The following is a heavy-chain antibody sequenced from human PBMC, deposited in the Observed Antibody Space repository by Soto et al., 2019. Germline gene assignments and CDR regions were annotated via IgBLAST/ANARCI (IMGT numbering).Heavy chain of an antibody. Sequence: SGKACSNAPVYTLTSYHMHSVRQAPGQGLEWIGIINPSGGSTSYAQKFHGRVTMTRDTSTRTVYMELSSLRSEETAVYYCARKMIRDHKNRGSYPYYYYDDMDFWGRGTTGIVSS. V-gene: IGHV1-46*01. CDR1: VYTLTSYH. CDR3: ARKMIRDHKNRGSYPYYYYDDMDF. CDR2: INPSGGST. D-gene: IGHD1-26*01. J-gene: IGHJ6*02.